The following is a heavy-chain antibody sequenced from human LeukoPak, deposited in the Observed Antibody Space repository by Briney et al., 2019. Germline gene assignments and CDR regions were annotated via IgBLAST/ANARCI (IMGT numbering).Heavy chain of an antibody. D-gene: IGHD6-13*01. V-gene: IGHV1-18*01. J-gene: IGHJ6*03. CDR2: ISAYNGNT. Sequence: ASVKVSCKASGYTFTSYGISWVRQAPGQGLEWMGWISAYNGNTNYAQKLQGRVTMTTDTSTSTAYMELRSLRSDDTAVYYWAREGIAAAGNYYYYMDVWGKGTTVTVSS. CDR3: AREGIAAAGNYYYYMDV. CDR1: GYTFTSYG.